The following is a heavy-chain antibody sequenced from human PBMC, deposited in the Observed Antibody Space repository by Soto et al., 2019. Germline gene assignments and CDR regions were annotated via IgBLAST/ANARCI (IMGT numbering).Heavy chain of an antibody. D-gene: IGHD3-16*01. CDR2: ISGSGGST. Sequence: LRLSCAASGFTFSSYAMSWVRQAPGKGLEWVSAISGSGGSTYYADSVKGRFTISRDNSKNTLYLQMNSLRAEDTAVYYCAKDLGGSPYFDYWGQGTLVTVSS. J-gene: IGHJ4*02. V-gene: IGHV3-23*01. CDR1: GFTFSSYA. CDR3: AKDLGGSPYFDY.